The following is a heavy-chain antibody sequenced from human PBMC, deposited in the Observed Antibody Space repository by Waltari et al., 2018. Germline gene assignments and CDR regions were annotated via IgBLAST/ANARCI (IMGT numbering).Heavy chain of an antibody. Sequence: EVQLVETGGGLIQPGGSLRLSCAASGFSVRDKYMTWVRQAPGEGLEWVSGIYFGGSTYYAESVRGRFTFSTDNSKNTLYLQMNSLRAEDTAMYYCASGDYNYYMDVWGKGTTVTVSS. CDR2: IYFGGST. CDR3: ASGDYNYYMDV. D-gene: IGHD7-27*01. J-gene: IGHJ6*03. CDR1: GFSVRDKY. V-gene: IGHV3-53*02.